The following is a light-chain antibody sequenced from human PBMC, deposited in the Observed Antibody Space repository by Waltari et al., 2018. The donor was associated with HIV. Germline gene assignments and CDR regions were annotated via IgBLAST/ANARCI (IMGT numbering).Light chain of an antibody. CDR3: QQTSRTPHT. CDR2: AAS. V-gene: IGKV1-39*01. J-gene: IGKJ5*01. Sequence: DIQMTQSPPSLSASVGDRVTITCRASQMIENFLNWDQQTPGKPPKLLIVAASSLQRGIPSMFSGSGSGTEFTLTINSLQPEDFATYYCQQTSRTPHTFGHGTRLE. CDR1: QMIENF.